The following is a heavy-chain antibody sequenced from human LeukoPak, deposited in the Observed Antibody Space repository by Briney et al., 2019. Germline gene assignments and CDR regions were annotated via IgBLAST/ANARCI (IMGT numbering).Heavy chain of an antibody. D-gene: IGHD2-2*01. CDR3: ARGRGGYCSSTSCPTPLDY. J-gene: IGHJ4*02. CDR1: GGSISSYY. Sequence: SETLSLTCTVSGGSISSYYWSWIRQPPGKGLEWIGYIYYSGSTNYNPSLKSRVTISVDTSKNQFSLKLSSVTAADTAVYYCARGRGGYCSSTSCPTPLDYWGQGTLVTVSS. CDR2: IYYSGST. V-gene: IGHV4-59*12.